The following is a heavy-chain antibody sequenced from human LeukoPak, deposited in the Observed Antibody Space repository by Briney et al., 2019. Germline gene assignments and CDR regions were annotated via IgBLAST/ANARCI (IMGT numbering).Heavy chain of an antibody. CDR2: VNPNSGNT. Sequence: ASVKVSCKASGYIFSTYDIHWVRQATGQGLEWMGWVNPNSGNTDFGQKFQGRLTITRNTSISTVYMELSSLRSEDTAVYYCASRDYYYDSSGYAYYLWGQGTLVTVSS. CDR1: GYIFSTYD. J-gene: IGHJ4*02. D-gene: IGHD3-22*01. CDR3: ASRDYYYDSSGYAYYL. V-gene: IGHV1-8*03.